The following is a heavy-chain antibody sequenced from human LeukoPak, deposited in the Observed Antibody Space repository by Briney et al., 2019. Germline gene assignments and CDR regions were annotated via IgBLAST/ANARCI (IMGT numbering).Heavy chain of an antibody. V-gene: IGHV3-43D*04. CDR2: ISWDGGST. CDR3: AKDKEYSGFGPILSGYYYGMDV. D-gene: IGHD5-12*01. Sequence: GGFLRLSCAASGFTFDDYAMHWVRQAPGKGLEWVSLISWDGGSTYYADSVKGRFTISRDNSRHTLYLQMNSLGAEDTALYYCAKDKEYSGFGPILSGYYYGMDVWGKGTTVTVSS. J-gene: IGHJ6*04. CDR1: GFTFDDYA.